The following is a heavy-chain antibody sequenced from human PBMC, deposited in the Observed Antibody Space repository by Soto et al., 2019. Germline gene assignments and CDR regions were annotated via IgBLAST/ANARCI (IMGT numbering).Heavy chain of an antibody. CDR1: GGSISSSSYY. CDR2: INNSGKT. CDR3: VRELWGQSDP. D-gene: IGHD2-21*01. Sequence: QLQLQESGPGLVKPSETLSLTSTVSGGSISSSSYYWAWIRQPPGQGPESIGSINNSGKTYYKPSLKCRVTISVDTPKNQFSLRLTPVTAADTAVYYCVRELWGQSDPWGQGTLVTVSS. J-gene: IGHJ5*02. V-gene: IGHV4-39*01.